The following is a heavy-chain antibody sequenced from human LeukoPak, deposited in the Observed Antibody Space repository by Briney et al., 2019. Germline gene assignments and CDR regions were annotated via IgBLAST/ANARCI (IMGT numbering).Heavy chain of an antibody. CDR1: GFTFSDYY. Sequence: GGSLRLPCAASGFTFSDYYMSWIRQAPGKGLEWVSYISSSGSTVYYADSVKGRFTISRDNAKNSLYLQMNSLRAEDTAVYYCAKAGAYDILTGYYLGNFDHWGQGTLVTASS. CDR2: ISSSGSTV. V-gene: IGHV3-11*01. CDR3: AKAGAYDILTGYYLGNFDH. D-gene: IGHD3-9*01. J-gene: IGHJ4*02.